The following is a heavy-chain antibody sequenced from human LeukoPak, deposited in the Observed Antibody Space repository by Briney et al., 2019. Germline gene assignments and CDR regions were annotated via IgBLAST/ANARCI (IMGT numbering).Heavy chain of an antibody. J-gene: IGHJ4*02. Sequence: GGSLRLSCAASGFTFSSFAMSWVRQAPGNGLEWVSAIGGSGDTYYADSVKGRFTISRDNSKSTLSLQMNSLRAEDTAVYYCTKDSSVPFGITDWGQGTLVTVSS. CDR1: GFTFSSFA. D-gene: IGHD5/OR15-5a*01. CDR2: IGGSGDT. CDR3: TKDSSVPFGITD. V-gene: IGHV3-23*01.